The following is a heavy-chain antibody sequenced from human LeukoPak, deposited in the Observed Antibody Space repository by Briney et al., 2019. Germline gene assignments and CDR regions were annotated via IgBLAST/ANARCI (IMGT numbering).Heavy chain of an antibody. CDR2: ISGSGGST. V-gene: IGHV3-23*01. CDR3: AKGRMLSDYVRIGLFDY. D-gene: IGHD3-10*02. J-gene: IGHJ4*02. Sequence: GGSLRLSCAASGFTFSSYAMSWVRQAPGKGLEWVSAISGSGGSTYYADSVKGRFTISRDNSKNTLYLQMNSPRAEDTAVYYCAKGRMLSDYVRIGLFDYWGQGTLVTVSS. CDR1: GFTFSSYA.